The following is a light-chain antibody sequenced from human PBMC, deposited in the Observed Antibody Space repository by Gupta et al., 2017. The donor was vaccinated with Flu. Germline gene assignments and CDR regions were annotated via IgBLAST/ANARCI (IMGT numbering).Light chain of an antibody. CDR2: CAS. CDR3: QQYNDWPRIT. CDR1: RSIIIN. V-gene: IGKV3-15*01. Sequence: ESATHSCMASRSIIINLAWYQQKTGQAPSLLINCASTRATGSPARFSGSGSGTEFTLTISSLQSADSAVYYCQQYNDWPRITFGHGTRLEIK. J-gene: IGKJ5*01.